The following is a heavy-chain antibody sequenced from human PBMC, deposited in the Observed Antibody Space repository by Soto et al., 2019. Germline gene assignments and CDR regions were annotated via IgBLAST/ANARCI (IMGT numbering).Heavy chain of an antibody. J-gene: IGHJ4*02. CDR3: ARVLANALHS. Sequence: QVQLVESGGDLVKPGGSLRLSCTASGFSFNDYYMSWIRQAPGKGLEWVSYISGRSRYTNYADSVKGRFTISRDNAKNSLYLQMNSLRAEDTAVYYYARVLANALHSWGQGTLVTVSS. V-gene: IGHV3-11*06. CDR2: ISGRSRYT. CDR1: GFSFNDYY. D-gene: IGHD1-1*01.